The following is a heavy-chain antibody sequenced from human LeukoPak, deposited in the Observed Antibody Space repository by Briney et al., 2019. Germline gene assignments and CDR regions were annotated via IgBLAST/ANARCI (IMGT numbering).Heavy chain of an antibody. Sequence: SETLSLTCTVSGGSISSYYWSWIRQPAGKGLEGIGRIYTSGSTNYNPSLKSRVTMSVDTSKNQFSLKLSSVTAADTAVYYCARERYYYGSGSYRTNWFDPWGQGTLVTVSS. J-gene: IGHJ5*02. CDR2: IYTSGST. V-gene: IGHV4-4*07. D-gene: IGHD3-10*01. CDR3: ARERYYYGSGSYRTNWFDP. CDR1: GGSISSYY.